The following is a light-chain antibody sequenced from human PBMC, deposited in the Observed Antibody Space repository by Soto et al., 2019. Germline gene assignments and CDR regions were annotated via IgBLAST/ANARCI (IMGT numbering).Light chain of an antibody. V-gene: IGKV1-6*01. CDR2: AAS. J-gene: IGKJ1*01. CDR3: LQDYNYPRT. CDR1: QGIRND. Sequence: AIPMTQSPSSLSASVGDRVTITCRASQGIRNDLGWYQQKPGKAPKLLIYAASSLQSGVPSRFSGSGSGTDFTLTISSLQPEDFAAYYCLQDYNYPRTFGQGTKVEIK.